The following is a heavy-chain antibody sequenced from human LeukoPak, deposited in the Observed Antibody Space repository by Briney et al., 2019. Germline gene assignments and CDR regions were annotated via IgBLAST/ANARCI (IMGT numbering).Heavy chain of an antibody. Sequence: GGSLRLSCAASGFTVNSNYMIWVRQAPGKGLEWVSVIYSGGSTHYADSVEGRITISRDNSKNTLFLQMNSLRAEDTAVCYCARGGSYPNDPFDIWGQGTMVTV. CDR2: IYSGGST. J-gene: IGHJ3*02. CDR3: ARGGSYPNDPFDI. D-gene: IGHD1-26*01. V-gene: IGHV3-53*01. CDR1: GFTVNSNY.